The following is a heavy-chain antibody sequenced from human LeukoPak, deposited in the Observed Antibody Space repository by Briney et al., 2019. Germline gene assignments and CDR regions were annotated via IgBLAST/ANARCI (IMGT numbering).Heavy chain of an antibody. D-gene: IGHD5-18*01. CDR3: ARGIQSYYYYYGMDV. CDR1: GGSISGSSYY. V-gene: IGHV4-39*01. Sequence: SETLSLTCTVSGGSISGSSYYWGWIRQPPGKGLEWIGSIYYSGSTYYNPSLKSRVTISVDTSKNQFSLKLSSVTAADTAVYYCARGIQSYYYYYGMDVWGQGTTVTVSS. CDR2: IYYSGST. J-gene: IGHJ6*02.